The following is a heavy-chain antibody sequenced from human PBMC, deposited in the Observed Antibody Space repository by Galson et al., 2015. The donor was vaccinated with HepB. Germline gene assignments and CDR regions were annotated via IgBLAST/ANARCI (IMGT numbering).Heavy chain of an antibody. CDR3: AKDAAMVRFDY. V-gene: IGHV3-15*01. CDR2: IKSKTDGGTT. Sequence: SLRLSCAASGFTFSNAWMSWVRQAPGKGLEWVGRIKSKTDGGTTDYAAPVKGRFTISRDNSKNTLYLQMNSLRAEDTAVYYCAKDAAMVRFDYWGQGTLVTVSS. CDR1: GFTFSNAW. D-gene: IGHD5-18*01. J-gene: IGHJ4*02.